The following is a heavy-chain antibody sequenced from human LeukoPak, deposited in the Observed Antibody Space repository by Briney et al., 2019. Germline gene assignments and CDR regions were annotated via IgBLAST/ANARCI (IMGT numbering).Heavy chain of an antibody. CDR2: IYVNTNT. V-gene: IGHV3-53*01. Sequence: GGSLRLSCAVSGFTVSTNHMAWVRQAPGKGLEWVSVIYVNTNTYYTDSVKGRFTIYRDNTKNTVFLQMNSLRVEDTAVYYCARDREVVTAKAQLDVWGKGTTVTVSS. J-gene: IGHJ6*04. CDR1: GFTVSTNH. D-gene: IGHD2-21*02. CDR3: ARDREVVTAKAQLDV.